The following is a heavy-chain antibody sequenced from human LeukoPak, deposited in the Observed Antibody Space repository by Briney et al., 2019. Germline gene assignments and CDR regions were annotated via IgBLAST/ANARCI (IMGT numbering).Heavy chain of an antibody. CDR1: GFTFSNYW. CDR3: ATDYIWGTYRFQY. CDR2: IKQDGSEK. Sequence: GGSLRLSCVASGFTFSNYWMSWVRQAPGKGLEGVANIKQDGSEKHYVDSVKGRFTISRDNAKNSLYLQMNGLRAEDTAVYYCATDYIWGTYRFQYWGQGTLVIVSS. J-gene: IGHJ4*02. V-gene: IGHV3-7*03. D-gene: IGHD3-16*02.